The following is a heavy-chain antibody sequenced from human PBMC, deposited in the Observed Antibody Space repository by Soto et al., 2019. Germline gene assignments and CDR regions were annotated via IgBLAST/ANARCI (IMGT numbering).Heavy chain of an antibody. CDR1: GLPFSSHA. D-gene: IGHD4-17*01. CDR3: ANEIRANDY. CDR2: ISISGGNT. J-gene: IGHJ4*02. Sequence: EVQLLDSGGGLVQPGGSLRLSCAASGLPFSSHAMSWVRQAPGTGLEWVSSISISGGNTYYADSVRGRFTTSRDNSKNPLYRHMNSLTAKDTAIYSGANEIRANDYWGQGTLVTVSS. V-gene: IGHV3-23*01.